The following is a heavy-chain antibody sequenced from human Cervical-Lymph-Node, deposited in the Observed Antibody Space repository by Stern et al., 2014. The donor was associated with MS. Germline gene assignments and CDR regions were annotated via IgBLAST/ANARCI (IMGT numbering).Heavy chain of an antibody. CDR3: ARLRYYYYYGMDV. V-gene: IGHV4-39*01. J-gene: IGHJ6*02. Sequence: VQLVESGPGLVKPSETLSLTCTVSGGSISSSSYYWGWIRQPPGKGLEWIGSIYYSGSTYYNPSLRSRVPISVDTSKNQFSLKLSSVTAADTAVYYCARLRYYYYYGMDVWGQGTTVTVSS. CDR2: IYYSGST. CDR1: GGSISSSSYY.